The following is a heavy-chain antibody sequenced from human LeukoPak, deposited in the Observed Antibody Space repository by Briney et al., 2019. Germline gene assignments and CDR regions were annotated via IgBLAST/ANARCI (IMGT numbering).Heavy chain of an antibody. D-gene: IGHD3-16*02. CDR1: GGSFSGYY. Sequence: PSETLSLTCAVYGGSFSGYYWSWIRQPPGKGLEWIGEINHRGSTNYNPSLKSRVTISVGTSNNQFSLKLSSVTAADTAVYYCARRLVGMITFGRVIAGFDYWGQGTLVTISS. J-gene: IGHJ4*02. CDR3: ARRLVGMITFGRVIAGFDY. V-gene: IGHV4-34*01. CDR2: INHRGST.